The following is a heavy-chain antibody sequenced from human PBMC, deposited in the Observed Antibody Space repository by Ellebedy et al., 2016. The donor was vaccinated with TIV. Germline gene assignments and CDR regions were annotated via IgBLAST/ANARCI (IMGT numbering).Heavy chain of an antibody. D-gene: IGHD4-17*01. CDR2: IVVGSGNT. CDR3: AREDYGDLGGY. J-gene: IGHJ4*02. V-gene: IGHV1-58*02. CDR1: GFTFTSSA. Sequence: ASVKVSCKASGFTFTSSAMQWVRQARGQRLEWIGWIVVGSGNTNYAQKFQERVTITRDMSTSTAYMELSSLRSEDTAVYYCAREDYGDLGGYWGQGTLVTVSS.